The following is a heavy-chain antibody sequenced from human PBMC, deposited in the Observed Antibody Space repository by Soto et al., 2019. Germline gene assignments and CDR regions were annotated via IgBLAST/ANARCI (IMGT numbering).Heavy chain of an antibody. CDR1: GFAFRSHA. J-gene: IGHJ5*02. CDR2: ISYDGTTK. V-gene: IGHV3-30-3*01. Sequence: QVLLVESGGGVVQPGRSLRLSCAASGFAFRSHAMSWVRQAPGKGLEWVAIISYDGTTKYYADSVTGRFTISRDNSKNTVYLELNSLRAEDTAVYYCARAQSSTVVTSTHFDPWGQGTLVTVSS. CDR3: ARAQSSTVVTSTHFDP. D-gene: IGHD4-17*01.